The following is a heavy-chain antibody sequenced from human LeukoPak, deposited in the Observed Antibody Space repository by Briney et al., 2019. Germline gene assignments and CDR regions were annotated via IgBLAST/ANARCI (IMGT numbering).Heavy chain of an antibody. CDR3: ARANYDFWSGYYGHNWFDP. Sequence: SETLSLTCTVSGGSVSDYYWSWIRQSPGKGLEWIGYIYYTGSSSYNPSLRSRVTISVDTSKNQFSLKLSSVTAADTAVYYCARANYDFWSGYYGHNWFDPWGQGTLVTVSS. CDR1: GGSVSDYY. V-gene: IGHV4-59*02. D-gene: IGHD3-3*01. CDR2: IYYTGSS. J-gene: IGHJ5*02.